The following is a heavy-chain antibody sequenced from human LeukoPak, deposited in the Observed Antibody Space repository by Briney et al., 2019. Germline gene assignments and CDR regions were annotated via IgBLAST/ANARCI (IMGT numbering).Heavy chain of an antibody. CDR3: AREPLGDSGSNSGFDY. CDR1: GSSISNYY. J-gene: IGHJ4*02. V-gene: IGHV4-59*01. CDR2: IYYSGGT. D-gene: IGHD4-23*01. Sequence: PSETLSLTCTVSGSSISNYYWNWIRQPPGKGLEGIGYIYYSGGTNYNPSLKSRVTISIGTSKNQFCLKLSSVTAAYTAVYYCAREPLGDSGSNSGFDYWGQGSLVTVSS.